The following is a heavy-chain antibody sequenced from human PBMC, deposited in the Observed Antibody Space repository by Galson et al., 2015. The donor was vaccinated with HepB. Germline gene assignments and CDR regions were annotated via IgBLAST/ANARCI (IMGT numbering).Heavy chain of an antibody. J-gene: IGHJ6*02. CDR3: ARGTGAAHQDYYYYGMDV. CDR2: INHSGST. D-gene: IGHD6-6*01. Sequence: SETLSLTCAVYGGSFSGYYWSWIRQPPGKGLEWIGEINHSGSTNYNPSLKSRVTISVDTSKNQFSLKLSSVTAADTAVYYCARGTGAAHQDYYYYGMDVWGQGTTVTVSS. V-gene: IGHV4-34*01. CDR1: GGSFSGYY.